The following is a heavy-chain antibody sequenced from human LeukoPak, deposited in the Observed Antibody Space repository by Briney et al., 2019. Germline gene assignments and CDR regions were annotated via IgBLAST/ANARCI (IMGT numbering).Heavy chain of an antibody. CDR2: IRSKAYGGTT. D-gene: IGHD4-23*01. CDR1: GLTFGNYA. Sequence: PGRSLRLSCTASGLTFGNYAMSWVRQAPGKGLEWVGFIRSKAYGGTTEYAASVKGRFTISRDDSKSIAYLQMNSLKTEDTAVYYCTFDYGGNTGYFQHWGQGTLVTVSS. CDR3: TFDYGGNTGYFQH. V-gene: IGHV3-49*04. J-gene: IGHJ1*01.